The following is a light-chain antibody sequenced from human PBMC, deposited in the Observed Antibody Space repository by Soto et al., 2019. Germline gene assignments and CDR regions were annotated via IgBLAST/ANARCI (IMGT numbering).Light chain of an antibody. CDR2: LNSDGSH. Sequence: QSVLTQSPSASASLGASVKLTCTLSSGHSNYAIAWHQQQAEKGPRYLMRLNSDGSHSKGDGIPDRFSGSSSGAERYLTISSLQSEDEADYYCQTGGTGIGVFGGGTQLTVL. CDR3: QTGGTGIGV. V-gene: IGLV4-69*01. CDR1: SGHSNYA. J-gene: IGLJ3*02.